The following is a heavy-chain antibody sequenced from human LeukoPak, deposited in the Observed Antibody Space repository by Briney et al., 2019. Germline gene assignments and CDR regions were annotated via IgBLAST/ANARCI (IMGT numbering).Heavy chain of an antibody. V-gene: IGHV3-48*02. CDR1: GLTFSRYS. Sequence: GGSLRLSCAASGLTFSRYSMNWVRQAPGKGLEWVSYISISSRSTIYYADSVKGRFTISRDDARNSLYLQMNSLTDEDTAVYYCARDSGSRVATDFDYWGQGTLVTVSS. CDR2: ISISSRSTI. J-gene: IGHJ4*02. CDR3: ARDSGSRVATDFDY. D-gene: IGHD3-10*01.